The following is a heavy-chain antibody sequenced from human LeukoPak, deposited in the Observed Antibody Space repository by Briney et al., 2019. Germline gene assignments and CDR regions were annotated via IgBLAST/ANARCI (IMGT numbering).Heavy chain of an antibody. V-gene: IGHV4-28*05. CDR3: ARKPDSRNWFDP. Sequence: SDTLSLTCGVSGYSIRSSNWWGWIRRPPGKGLEGIGYIYYDGSIYYNQSLRSRVTMSVDTSKNQFSLRLNSVTAVDTAVYYCARKPDSRNWFDPWGQGTLVTVSS. CDR1: GYSIRSSNW. CDR2: IYYDGSI. J-gene: IGHJ5*02. D-gene: IGHD6-13*01.